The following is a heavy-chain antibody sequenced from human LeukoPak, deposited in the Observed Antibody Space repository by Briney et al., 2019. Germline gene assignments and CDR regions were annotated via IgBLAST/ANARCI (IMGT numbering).Heavy chain of an antibody. CDR1: GYTFTSYA. Sequence: ASVKVSCKASGYTFTSYAMNWVRQAPGQGLEWMGWINTNTGNPTYAQGFTGRFVFSLDTSVSTAYLQISSLEAEDTAVYYCARLKGSYDSSGYYFPLYYYYYYMDVWGKGTTVTVSS. J-gene: IGHJ6*03. V-gene: IGHV7-4-1*02. CDR2: INTNTGNP. CDR3: ARLKGSYDSSGYYFPLYYYYYYMDV. D-gene: IGHD3-22*01.